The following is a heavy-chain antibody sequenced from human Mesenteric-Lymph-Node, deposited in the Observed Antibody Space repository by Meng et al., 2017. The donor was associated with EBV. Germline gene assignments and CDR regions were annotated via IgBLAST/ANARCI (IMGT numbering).Heavy chain of an antibody. CDR2: VNPYTGHT. V-gene: IGHV1-18*01. CDR1: GYSFTCYS. Sequence: VRSVESESAVKKPGASVGVAGGASGYSFTCYSIAWVRQAPGWGLEWMGYVNPYTGHTNSVQKVRDRVTLTTDTSTNTAYMDLRSLSSDDTAVYYCARDFVVVEAATRVFDNWGQGTLVTVSS. J-gene: IGHJ4*02. D-gene: IGHD2-15*01. CDR3: ARDFVVVEAATRVFDN.